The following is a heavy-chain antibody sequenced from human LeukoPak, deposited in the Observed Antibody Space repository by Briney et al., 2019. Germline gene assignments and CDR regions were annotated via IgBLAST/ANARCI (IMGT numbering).Heavy chain of an antibody. CDR3: ARLTPYSGSPLGDY. D-gene: IGHD1-26*01. V-gene: IGHV4-59*01. CDR2: IYYSGST. J-gene: IGHJ4*02. Sequence: SETLSLTCTVSGGSISSYYWSWIRQPPGKRLEWIGHIYYSGSTNYNPSLKSRVTIPVDTSKNQFSLKLSSVTAADTAVYYCARLTPYSGSPLGDYWGQGTLVTVSS. CDR1: GGSISSYY.